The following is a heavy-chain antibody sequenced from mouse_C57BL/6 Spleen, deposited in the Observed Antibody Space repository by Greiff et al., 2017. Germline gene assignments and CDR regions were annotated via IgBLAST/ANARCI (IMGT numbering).Heavy chain of an antibody. CDR2: INPNNGGT. D-gene: IGHD1-1*01. J-gene: IGHJ4*01. Sequence: EVQLQQPGPELVKPGASVKISCKASGYTFTDYYMNWVKQSHGKSLEWIGDINPNNGGTSYNQKFKGKATLTVDKSSSTAYMKLLSLTSEDSAVYYCASKPTITTVVAPHYYAMDYWGQGTSVTVSS. CDR1: GYTFTDYY. V-gene: IGHV1-26*01. CDR3: ASKPTITTVVAPHYYAMDY.